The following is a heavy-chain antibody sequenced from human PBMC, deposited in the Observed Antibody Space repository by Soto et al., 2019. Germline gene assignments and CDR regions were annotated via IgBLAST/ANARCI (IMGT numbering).Heavy chain of an antibody. J-gene: IGHJ3*02. CDR1: GYTSTSYD. Sequence: GASVKVSCKASGYTSTSYDINWVRQATGQGLEWMGWMNPNSGNTGYAQKFQGRVTMTRNTSISTAYMELSSLRSEDTAVYYCARGLLSNHDAFDIWGQGTMVTVSS. CDR2: MNPNSGNT. V-gene: IGHV1-8*01. CDR3: ARGLLSNHDAFDI.